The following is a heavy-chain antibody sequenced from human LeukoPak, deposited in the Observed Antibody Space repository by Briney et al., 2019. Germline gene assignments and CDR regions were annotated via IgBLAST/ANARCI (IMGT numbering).Heavy chain of an antibody. CDR2: ISGSGGSP. D-gene: IGHD2-2*01. V-gene: IGHV3-23*01. CDR1: GFPFNTYA. CDR3: GKALKQVVPAGVSPNWFDA. J-gene: IGHJ5*02. Sequence: GGSLRLSCAASGFPFNTYAMTWIRQPAGKGLEWVSAISGSGGSPYYADSVKGRFTISRDNSNRKLFLQMNSLRGEDSAVYFCGKALKQVVPAGVSPNWFDAWGQGTLVAVPS.